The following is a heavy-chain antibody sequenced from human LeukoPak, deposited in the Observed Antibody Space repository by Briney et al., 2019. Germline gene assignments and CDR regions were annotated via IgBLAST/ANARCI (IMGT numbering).Heavy chain of an antibody. D-gene: IGHD3-10*01. Sequence: ASVKVSCKASGYTFTSYGISWVRQAPGQGLEWMGWISAYNGNTNYAQKLQGRVTMTTDTSTSTAYMELRSLRSDDTAVYYCARAGSGSYYNAYYYYMDVWGKGTTVTISS. CDR1: GYTFTSYG. V-gene: IGHV1-18*01. J-gene: IGHJ6*03. CDR3: ARAGSGSYYNAYYYYMDV. CDR2: ISAYNGNT.